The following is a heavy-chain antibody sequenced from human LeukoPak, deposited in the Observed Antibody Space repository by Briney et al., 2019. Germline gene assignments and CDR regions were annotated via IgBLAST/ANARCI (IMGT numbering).Heavy chain of an antibody. V-gene: IGHV4-39*01. Sequence: SETLSLTCTVSGGSISSSSYYWGWIRQPPGKGLEWIGSIYYSGSTYYNPSLKSRVTISVDTSKNQFSLKLSSVTAADTAVYYCATRGYRSSTSCYLIDYWGQGTLVTVSS. D-gene: IGHD2-2*01. J-gene: IGHJ4*02. CDR1: GGSISSSSYY. CDR2: IYYSGST. CDR3: ATRGYRSSTSCYLIDY.